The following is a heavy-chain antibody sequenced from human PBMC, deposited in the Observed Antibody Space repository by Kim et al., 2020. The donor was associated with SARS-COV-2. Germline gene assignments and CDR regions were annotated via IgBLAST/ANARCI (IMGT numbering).Heavy chain of an antibody. Sequence: GGSLRLSCAASGFTFSNAWMSWVRQAPGKGLEWVGRIKSKTDGGTTDYAAPVKGRFTISRDDSKNTLYLQMNSLKTEDTAVYYCTTDRQPSGGSCYSDCDAFDIWGQGTMVTVSS. D-gene: IGHD2-15*01. V-gene: IGHV3-15*01. J-gene: IGHJ3*02. CDR1: GFTFSNAW. CDR2: IKSKTDGGTT. CDR3: TTDRQPSGGSCYSDCDAFDI.